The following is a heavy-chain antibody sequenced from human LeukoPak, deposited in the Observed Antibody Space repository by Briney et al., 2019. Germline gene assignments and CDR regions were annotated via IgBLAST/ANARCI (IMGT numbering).Heavy chain of an antibody. CDR1: GYTFTSYG. CDR3: ARYRVRAAAGTRWFDP. CDR2: ISAYNGNT. J-gene: IGHJ5*02. V-gene: IGHV1-18*01. Sequence: ASVKVSCKASGYTFTSYGISWVRQAPGQGLERMGWISAYNGNTNYAQKLQGRVTMTTDTSTSTAYMELRSLRSDDTAVYYCARYRVRAAAGTRWFDPWGQGTLVTVSS. D-gene: IGHD6-13*01.